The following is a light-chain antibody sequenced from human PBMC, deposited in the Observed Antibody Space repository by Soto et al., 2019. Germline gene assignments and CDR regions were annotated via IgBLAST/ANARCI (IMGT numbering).Light chain of an antibody. CDR2: LNSDGSH. CDR1: SGHSSYA. CDR3: QTWGSLRV. J-gene: IGLJ2*01. Sequence: QLVLTQSPSASASLGASVKLTCTLSSGHSSYAIAWHQQQPEKGPRYLMKLNSDGSHSKGDGIPDRFSGSSSGAERYLTISSLQSEDEADYYCQTWGSLRVFGGGTKLTVL. V-gene: IGLV4-69*01.